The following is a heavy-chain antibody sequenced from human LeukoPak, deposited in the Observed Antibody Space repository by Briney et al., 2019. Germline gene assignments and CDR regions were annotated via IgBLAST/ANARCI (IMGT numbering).Heavy chain of an antibody. CDR1: GFTFSNYG. V-gene: IGHV3-30*18. CDR3: AKGLKYDVSGCDDY. CDR2: ISHNGNNQ. J-gene: IGHJ4*02. D-gene: IGHD3-22*01. Sequence: GGSLRLSCTASGFTFSNYGMHWVRQAPGGGLDWVAIISHNGNNQYYADSVKGRFTISRDNSKNTLDLQMNSLRADDTAIYYCAKGLKYDVSGCDDYWGQGTLVTVSS.